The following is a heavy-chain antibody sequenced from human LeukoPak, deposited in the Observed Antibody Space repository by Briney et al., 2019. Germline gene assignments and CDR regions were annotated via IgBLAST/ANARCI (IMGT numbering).Heavy chain of an antibody. D-gene: IGHD2-2*01. Sequence: SVKVSCKASGGTFSSYAISWVRQAPGQGLEWMGGIIPIFGTANFAQKFQGRVTITADESTSTAYMELSSLRSEDTAVYYCARAEGYCSSTSCYERRVFDPWGQGTLVTVSS. CDR2: IIPIFGTA. V-gene: IGHV1-69*13. J-gene: IGHJ5*02. CDR1: GGTFSSYA. CDR3: ARAEGYCSSTSCYERRVFDP.